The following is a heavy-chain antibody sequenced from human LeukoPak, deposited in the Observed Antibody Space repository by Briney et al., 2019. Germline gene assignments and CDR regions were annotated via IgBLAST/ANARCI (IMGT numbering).Heavy chain of an antibody. CDR1: GFTFSSYD. J-gene: IGHJ4*02. Sequence: GGSLRLSCAASGFTFSSYDMHWVRQATGKGLEWVSAIGTAGDTYYPGSVKGRFTISRENAKNSLYLQMNSLRAEDTAVYYCARVSYGDYAFDYWGQGTLVTVSS. D-gene: IGHD4-17*01. V-gene: IGHV3-13*01. CDR3: ARVSYGDYAFDY. CDR2: IGTAGDT.